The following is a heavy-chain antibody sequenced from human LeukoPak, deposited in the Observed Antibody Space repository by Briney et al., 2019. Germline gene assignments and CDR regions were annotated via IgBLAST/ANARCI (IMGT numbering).Heavy chain of an antibody. Sequence: SQTLSLTCTVSGGSISRGDYYWSWIRQPPGKGLEWIGYTYYSGSTYYNPSLKSRVTISVDTSKNQFSLKLSSVTAADTAVYYCARVGSGSYSRFDYWGQGTLVTVSS. CDR3: ARVGSGSYSRFDY. V-gene: IGHV4-30-4*01. CDR1: GGSISRGDYY. J-gene: IGHJ4*02. CDR2: TYYSGST. D-gene: IGHD3-10*01.